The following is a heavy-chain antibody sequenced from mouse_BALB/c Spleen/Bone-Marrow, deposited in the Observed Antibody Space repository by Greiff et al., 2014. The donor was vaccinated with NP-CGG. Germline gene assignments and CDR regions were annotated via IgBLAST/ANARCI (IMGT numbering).Heavy chain of an antibody. D-gene: IGHD3-1*01. Sequence: EVQLQQSGPGLVKPSQSLSLTCTVTGYSITSDYAWNWIRQFPGNKLEWMGYISYSGSTSYNPSLKSRISITRDTSKNQFFLQLNSVTTEDTATYSCACRGRFAYWGQGTLVTVSA. V-gene: IGHV3-2*02. CDR1: GYSITSDYA. J-gene: IGHJ3*01. CDR2: ISYSGST. CDR3: ACRGRFAY.